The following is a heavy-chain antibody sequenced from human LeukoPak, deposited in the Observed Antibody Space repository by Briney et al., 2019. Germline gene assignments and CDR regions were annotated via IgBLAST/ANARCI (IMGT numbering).Heavy chain of an antibody. CDR3: ARPAVAGLYYFDY. CDR2: IIPIFGTA. J-gene: IGHJ4*02. D-gene: IGHD6-19*01. CDR1: GGTFTSYA. Sequence: VASVKVSCKASGGTFTSYAISWVRQAPGQGLEWMGGIIPIFGTANYEQTFQGRVTITADESTSPAYMELSSLRSEDTAVYYCARPAVAGLYYFDYWGQGTLVTVSS. V-gene: IGHV1-69*13.